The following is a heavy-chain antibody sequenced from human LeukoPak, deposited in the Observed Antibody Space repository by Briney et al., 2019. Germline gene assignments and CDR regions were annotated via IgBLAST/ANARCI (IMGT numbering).Heavy chain of an antibody. CDR2: MNPNSGNT. Sequence: VASVKVSCKASGYTFTSYDINWVRQATGQGLEWMGWMNPNSGNTGYAQKFQGRVTMTTDTSTSTAYMDLRSLRCDDTAVYYCARAYCGGDCYPFPPDYMDVWGTGTTVTISS. D-gene: IGHD2-21*02. CDR3: ARAYCGGDCYPFPPDYMDV. V-gene: IGHV1-8*01. J-gene: IGHJ6*03. CDR1: GYTFTSYD.